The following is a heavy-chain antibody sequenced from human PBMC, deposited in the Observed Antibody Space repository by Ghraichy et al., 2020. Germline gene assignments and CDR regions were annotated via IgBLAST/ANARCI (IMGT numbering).Heavy chain of an antibody. J-gene: IGHJ6*02. CDR3: ARVRSYGSGSYYNGPVDYYYYGMDV. CDR2: IYYSGST. CDR1: GGSISSYY. D-gene: IGHD3-10*01. Sequence: SETLSLTCTVSGGSISSYYWSWIRQPPGKGLEWIGYIYYSGSTNYNPSLKSRVTISVDTSKNQFSLKLSSVTAADTAVYYCARVRSYGSGSYYNGPVDYYYYGMDVWGQGTPVTVSS. V-gene: IGHV4-59*01.